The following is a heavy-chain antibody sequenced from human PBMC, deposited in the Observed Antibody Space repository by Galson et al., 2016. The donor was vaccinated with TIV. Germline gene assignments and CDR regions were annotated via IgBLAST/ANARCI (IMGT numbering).Heavy chain of an antibody. CDR2: IKSKSDGATT. CDR1: GFTFSNAW. D-gene: IGHD6-19*01. CDR3: ARGYSSGFLQVGAFDI. J-gene: IGHJ3*02. V-gene: IGHV3-15*01. Sequence: SLRLSCAASGFTFSNAWMTWVRQAPGRGLEWVGRIKSKSDGATTAYAAPVKGRFTISRDNSKNTLYLQMNSLRAEDTAVYYCARGYSSGFLQVGAFDIWGQGTMVTVSS.